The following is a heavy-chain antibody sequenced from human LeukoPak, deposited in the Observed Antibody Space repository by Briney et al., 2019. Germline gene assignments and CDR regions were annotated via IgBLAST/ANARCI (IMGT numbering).Heavy chain of an antibody. CDR3: ASLSGSYYGYFDY. CDR2: IYSGGST. J-gene: IGHJ4*02. CDR1: GFTVSSNY. D-gene: IGHD1-26*01. V-gene: IGHV3-53*01. Sequence: PGGSLRLSCAASGFTVSSNYMSWVRQAPGKGLEWVSVIYSGGSTYYADSVKGRFTISRDNSKNTLYLQMNSLRAEDTAVYYCASLSGSYYGYFDYWGQGTLVTVSS.